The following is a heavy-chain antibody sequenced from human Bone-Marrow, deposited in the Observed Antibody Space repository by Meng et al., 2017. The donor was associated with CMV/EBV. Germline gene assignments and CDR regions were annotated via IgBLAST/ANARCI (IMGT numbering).Heavy chain of an antibody. D-gene: IGHD1-26*01. Sequence: GESLKISCAASGFTFSDYYMSWIRQAPGKGLEWVSVIYTDGSTFYADSVKGRFAISRDNSKNTLYLQMNSLRVEDTAVYYCAKGRFFDYWGQGTLVTVSS. CDR1: GFTFSDYY. CDR2: IYTDGST. CDR3: AKGRFFDY. J-gene: IGHJ4*02. V-gene: IGHV3-66*02.